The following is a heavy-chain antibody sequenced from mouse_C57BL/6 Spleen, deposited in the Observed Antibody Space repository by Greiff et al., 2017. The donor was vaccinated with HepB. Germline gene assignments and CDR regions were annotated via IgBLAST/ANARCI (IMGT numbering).Heavy chain of an antibody. CDR3: ARRKGNYGSSYGYWYFDV. CDR2: INPSNGGT. J-gene: IGHJ1*03. CDR1: GYTFTSYW. D-gene: IGHD1-1*01. Sequence: QVQLQQPGTELVKPGASVKLSCKASGYTFTSYWMHWVKQRPGQDLEWIGNINPSNGGTNYNEKFKSKATLTVDKSSSTAYMQLSSLTSEDSAVYYCARRKGNYGSSYGYWYFDVWGTGTTVTVSS. V-gene: IGHV1-53*01.